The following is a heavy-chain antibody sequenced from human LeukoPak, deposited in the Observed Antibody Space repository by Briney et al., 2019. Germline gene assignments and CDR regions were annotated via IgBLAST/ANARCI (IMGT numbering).Heavy chain of an antibody. V-gene: IGHV4-31*03. J-gene: IGHJ5*02. D-gene: IGHD3-10*01. CDR2: IYYSGST. CDR1: GASFSSGGYY. Sequence: SETLSLTCTVSGASFSSGGYYWSWIRQHPGKGLEWIGYIYYSGSTYYNPSLKSRVTISVDTSKNQFSLKLSSVTAADTAVYYCARWRGYYGSGSYLSWGQGTLVTVSS. CDR3: ARWRGYYGSGSYLS.